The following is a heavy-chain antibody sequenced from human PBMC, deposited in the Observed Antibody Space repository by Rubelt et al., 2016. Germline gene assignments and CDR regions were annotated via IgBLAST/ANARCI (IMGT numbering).Heavy chain of an antibody. V-gene: IGHV3-21*01. CDR3: AREGLTSGDAFDI. J-gene: IGHJ3*02. Sequence: PGGSLRLSCAASGFTFSIYSVNWVRRAPGKGLEWVSSISSSSNYIYYADSVKGRFTVSRANAKKSLYLQMNGLRVEDTAVYYFAREGLTSGDAFDIWGQGTMVIVSS. D-gene: IGHD6-19*01. CDR2: ISSSSNYI. CDR1: GFTFSIYS.